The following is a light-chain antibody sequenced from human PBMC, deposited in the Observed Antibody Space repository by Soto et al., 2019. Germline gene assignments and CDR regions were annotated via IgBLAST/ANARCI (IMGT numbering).Light chain of an antibody. CDR3: QERSHWPPIT. CDR2: DAS. J-gene: IGKJ5*01. CDR1: QSVSSY. Sequence: EIVLTQSPATLSLSPVEIATLSFMASQSVSSYLAWYQQKPGQAPRLLIYDASNRATGIPARFSGSGSGTDFTLTISSLEPEDFAVYYCQERSHWPPITFGQGTRLEI. V-gene: IGKV3-11*01.